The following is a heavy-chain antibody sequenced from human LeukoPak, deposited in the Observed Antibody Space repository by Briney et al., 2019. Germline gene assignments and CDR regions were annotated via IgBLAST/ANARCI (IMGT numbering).Heavy chain of an antibody. CDR3: AKDRGGFLEWLSHDY. D-gene: IGHD3-3*01. CDR1: GFTFSSYE. Sequence: PGGSLRLSCAASGFTFSSYEMNWVRHAPGKGLERVSYISSSGSTIYYADSVKGRFTISRDNAKNSLYLQMNSLRAEDTAVYYCAKDRGGFLEWLSHDYWGQGTLVTVSS. V-gene: IGHV3-48*03. CDR2: ISSSGSTI. J-gene: IGHJ4*02.